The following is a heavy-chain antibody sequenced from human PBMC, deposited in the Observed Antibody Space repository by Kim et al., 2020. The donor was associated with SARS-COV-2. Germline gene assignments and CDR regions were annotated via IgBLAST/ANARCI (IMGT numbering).Heavy chain of an antibody. Sequence: GGSLRLSCAASGFTFSSFAMSWVRQPPGKGLEWVSTISGSGHSTYYADSVKGRFTISRDNSKNTLYLLMNSLRAEDTAVYYCAKDQDFGGDEPPYCFFDCWGEGGLVAVAA. D-gene: IGHD2-21*02. CDR3: AKDQDFGGDEPPYCFFDC. CDR2: ISGSGHST. J-gene: IGHJ4*02. V-gene: IGHV3-23*01. CDR1: GFTFSSFA.